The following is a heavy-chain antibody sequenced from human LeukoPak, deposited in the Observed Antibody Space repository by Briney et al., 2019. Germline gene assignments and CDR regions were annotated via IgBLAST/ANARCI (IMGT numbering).Heavy chain of an antibody. CDR1: GFTLSNFA. Sequence: PGGSLRLSCAASGFTLSNFAMNWVRQAPGKGLEGVSSISSGTSYIYYAGSVRGRFTISRDNAKNSLYLQMNSLRAEDTAVYYCASGARPIEYGGQGTLVTVSS. CDR3: ASGARPIEY. V-gene: IGHV3-21*01. J-gene: IGHJ4*02. CDR2: ISSGTSYI. D-gene: IGHD6-6*01.